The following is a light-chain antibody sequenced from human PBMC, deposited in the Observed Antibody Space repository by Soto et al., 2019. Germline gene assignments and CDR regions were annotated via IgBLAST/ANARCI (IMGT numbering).Light chain of an antibody. CDR2: GAS. CDR3: QQYATSPLT. J-gene: IGKJ4*01. CDR1: QSLSNNF. V-gene: IGKV3-20*01. Sequence: DIVLTQSPGTLSLSPGDRAALSCGASQSLSNNFLAWYQQKPGQAPRLLISGASSRATGIPDGFSGSGSGTDFTLTITRVEPEDFAVYYCQQYATSPLTFGGGTKVEIK.